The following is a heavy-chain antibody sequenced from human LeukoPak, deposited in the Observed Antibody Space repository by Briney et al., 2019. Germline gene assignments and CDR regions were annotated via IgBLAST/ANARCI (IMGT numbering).Heavy chain of an antibody. J-gene: IGHJ4*02. CDR3: VTSGWFYYFDY. CDR1: GFPFTSYS. Sequence: GGSLRLSCAASGFPFTSYSMNWVRHAPGKGLVWVSRINTDGGTTDYADSVKGRFTISRDNAKNTLYLQMDSLRAEDTAVYYCVTSGWFYYFDYWGQGTLVTVSS. CDR2: INTDGGTT. V-gene: IGHV3-74*01. D-gene: IGHD6-19*01.